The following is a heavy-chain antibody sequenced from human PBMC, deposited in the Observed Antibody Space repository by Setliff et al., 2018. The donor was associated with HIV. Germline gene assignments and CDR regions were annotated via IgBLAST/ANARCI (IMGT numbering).Heavy chain of an antibody. V-gene: IGHV3-13*01. CDR2: IGTLSDT. J-gene: IGHJ6*03. Sequence: GGSLRLSCAASGFTFRSFDMHWVRQAPGKGLEWVSCIGTLSDTYYPNSVKGRFTISRDNAKNSLYLQMNSLRAEDMALYYCAKGTGGGTYVSNYYYMDVWGKGTTVTVSS. CDR1: GFTFRSFD. CDR3: AKGTGGGTYVSNYYYMDV. D-gene: IGHD1-26*01.